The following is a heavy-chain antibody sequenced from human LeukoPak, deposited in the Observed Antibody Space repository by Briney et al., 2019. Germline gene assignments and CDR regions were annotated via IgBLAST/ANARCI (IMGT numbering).Heavy chain of an antibody. V-gene: IGHV3-48*01. CDR1: GFTFSSYS. D-gene: IGHD6-13*01. Sequence: PGGSLRLSCAGSGFTFSSYSMNWVRQAPGKGLEWVSYISSSSSTIYYADSVKGRFTISRDNAKNSLYLQMNSLRAEDTAVYYCASVYSSSWYPLVYMDVWGKGTTVTVSS. J-gene: IGHJ6*03. CDR3: ASVYSSSWYPLVYMDV. CDR2: ISSSSSTI.